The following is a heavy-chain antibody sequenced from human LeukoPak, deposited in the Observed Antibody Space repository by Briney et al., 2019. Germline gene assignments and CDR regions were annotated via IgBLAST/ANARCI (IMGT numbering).Heavy chain of an antibody. Sequence: GESLKISCKASGYTFSVIFSNYWIAWLRQMPGKGLEWMGIIYPGDSETQYSPSFEGQVTFSADKSNSIVYLHWSSLKASDTAMYYCARLGTPYFYYYMDVWGEGTTVTVSS. CDR3: ARLGTPYFYYYMDV. CDR1: GYTFSVIFSNYW. V-gene: IGHV5-51*01. D-gene: IGHD3-10*01. CDR2: IYPGDSET. J-gene: IGHJ6*03.